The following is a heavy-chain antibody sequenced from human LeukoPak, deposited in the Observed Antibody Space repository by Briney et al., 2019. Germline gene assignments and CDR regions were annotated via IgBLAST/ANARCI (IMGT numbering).Heavy chain of an antibody. J-gene: IGHJ4*02. CDR1: GYTFTKYA. V-gene: IGHV7-4-1*02. CDR2: IDTNTGNP. CDR3: ANSYDSSGFFAY. Sequence: GASVKVSCKGSGYTFTKYAISWVRQAPGQGLEYMGWIDTNTGNPTYAQGFTGRFVFSLDTSVSTAYLQISSLKAEDSAIYFCANSYDSSGFFAYWGQGTLVTVSS. D-gene: IGHD3-22*01.